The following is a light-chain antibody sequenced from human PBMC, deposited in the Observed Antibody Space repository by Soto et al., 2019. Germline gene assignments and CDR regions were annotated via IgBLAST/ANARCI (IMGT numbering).Light chain of an antibody. CDR2: DVS. Sequence: QSVLTQPASVSGSPGQSITISCTGTSSDVGGYNYVSWYQQHPGKAPKLMIFDVSNRPSGVSNRFSGSESGNTASLTISGLQAEDEADYYCSSYTSTTLVYVFGTGTKVTVL. CDR1: SSDVGGYNY. J-gene: IGLJ1*01. CDR3: SSYTSTTLVYV. V-gene: IGLV2-14*01.